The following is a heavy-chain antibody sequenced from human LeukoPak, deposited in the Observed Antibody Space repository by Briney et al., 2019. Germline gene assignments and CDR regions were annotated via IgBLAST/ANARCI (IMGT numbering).Heavy chain of an antibody. V-gene: IGHV3-7*01. Sequence: GGSLRLSCAASGFNLSTYWMSWVRQAPGKGLEWVANIKQDGSEKSYVDSVKGRFTISRDNAKNSLYLQMNSLRAEDTAVYYCALLTGYSSSWSPFDYWGQGTLVTVSS. CDR1: GFNLSTYW. CDR3: ALLTGYSSSWSPFDY. J-gene: IGHJ4*02. D-gene: IGHD6-13*01. CDR2: IKQDGSEK.